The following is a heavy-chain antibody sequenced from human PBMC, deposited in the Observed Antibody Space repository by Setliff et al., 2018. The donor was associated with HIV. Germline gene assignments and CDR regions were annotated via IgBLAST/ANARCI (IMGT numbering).Heavy chain of an antibody. CDR3: ARQKTVTTYFDY. Sequence: SETLSLTCTVSGGSININNYYWGWIRQPPGKGLEWIGSIYYSGSTYYNPSLQSRVTISVDTSKNQFSLKLSSVTAADTAVYYCARQKTVTTYFDYWGQGTLVTVSS. D-gene: IGHD4-17*01. V-gene: IGHV4-39*01. J-gene: IGHJ4*02. CDR2: IYYSGST. CDR1: GGSININNYY.